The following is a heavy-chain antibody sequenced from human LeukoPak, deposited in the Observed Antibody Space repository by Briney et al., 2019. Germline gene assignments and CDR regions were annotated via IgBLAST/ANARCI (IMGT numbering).Heavy chain of an antibody. CDR2: ISSSSSYI. CDR1: GFTFSNYN. CDR3: ARDSPYGTAGY. J-gene: IGHJ4*02. Sequence: GGSLRLSCAASGFTFSNYNMNWVRQAPGKGLEWVSSISSSSSYIYYADSVKGRFTVSRDNTKNSLYLQMNSLRAEDTAVYYCARDSPYGTAGYWGQGTLVTVSS. D-gene: IGHD2-8*02. V-gene: IGHV3-21*01.